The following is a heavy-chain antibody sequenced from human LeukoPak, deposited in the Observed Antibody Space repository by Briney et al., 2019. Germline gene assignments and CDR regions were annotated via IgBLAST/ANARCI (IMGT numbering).Heavy chain of an antibody. CDR2: IYYSGST. Sequence: PSETLSLTCTVSGYSMSSGYYWGWIRQPPGKGLEWIGSIYYSGSTYYNPSLKSRVTISVDTSKNQFSLKLSSVTAADTAVYYCARTLYCSGGSCYSTLFDYWGQGTLVTVSS. J-gene: IGHJ4*02. V-gene: IGHV4-38-2*02. D-gene: IGHD2-15*01. CDR3: ARTLYCSGGSCYSTLFDY. CDR1: GYSMSSGYY.